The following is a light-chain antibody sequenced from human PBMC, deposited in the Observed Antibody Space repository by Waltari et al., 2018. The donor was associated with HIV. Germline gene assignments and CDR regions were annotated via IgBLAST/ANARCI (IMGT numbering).Light chain of an antibody. Sequence: EIVMTQSPATLSVSPGERVALSCRASQSISSNLAWYQQQPGPAPSPIILRASSRATCSPARFSGSGSGTEVTLTISSLQPEDFALYDCQQYNNFPLTFGGGTKVEIK. CDR1: QSISSN. J-gene: IGKJ4*01. V-gene: IGKV3-15*01. CDR2: RAS. CDR3: QQYNNFPLT.